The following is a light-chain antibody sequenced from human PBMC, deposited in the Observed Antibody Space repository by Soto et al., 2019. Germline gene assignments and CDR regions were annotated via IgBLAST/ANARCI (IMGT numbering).Light chain of an antibody. CDR2: DAS. J-gene: IGKJ2*01. CDR1: QSVNNY. CDR3: QQRSNWPPYT. V-gene: IGKV3-11*01. Sequence: EIVLTQSPATLSLSPGERATLSCRASQSVNNYLAWYQQKPGQAPRLLIYDASNRATGIPARFIGSGSGTAFSLTISSLEPEDVAVYYCQQRSNWPPYTFGQGTKLEIK.